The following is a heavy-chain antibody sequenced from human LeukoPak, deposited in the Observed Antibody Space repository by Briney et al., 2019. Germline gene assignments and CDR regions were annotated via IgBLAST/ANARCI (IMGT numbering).Heavy chain of an antibody. D-gene: IGHD6-13*01. J-gene: IGHJ5*02. V-gene: IGHV4-61*02. CDR1: GGSISSGSYY. CDR2: IYTSGST. CDR3: AREPYSSSWYDINWFDP. Sequence: SQTLSLTCTVSGGSISSGSYYWSWIRQPAGKGLEWIGRIYTSGSTNYNPSLKSRVTISVDTSKNQFSLKLSSVTAADTAVYYCAREPYSSSWYDINWFDPWGQGTLVTVSS.